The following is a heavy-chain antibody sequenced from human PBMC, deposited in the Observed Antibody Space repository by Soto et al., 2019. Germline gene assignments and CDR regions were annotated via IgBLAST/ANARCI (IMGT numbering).Heavy chain of an antibody. Sequence: GGSLRLSCAASGFTFSSYAMSWVRQAPGKGLEWVSAISGSGGSTYYADSVKGRFTISRDNSKNTLDLQMNSLRAEDTAVYYCAKARYCSGGSCSYYFDYWGQGTLVTVSS. CDR3: AKARYCSGGSCSYYFDY. V-gene: IGHV3-23*01. CDR2: ISGSGGST. D-gene: IGHD2-15*01. CDR1: GFTFSSYA. J-gene: IGHJ4*02.